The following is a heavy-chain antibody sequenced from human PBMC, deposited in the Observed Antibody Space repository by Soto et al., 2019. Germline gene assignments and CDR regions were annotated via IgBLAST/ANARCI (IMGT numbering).Heavy chain of an antibody. D-gene: IGHD2-21*02. V-gene: IGHV4-30-2*05. CDR1: GGSITSGGYS. Sequence: SETLSLTCAVSGGSITSGGYSWGWIRQPPGQGLEWIGYMYHSGNTYYNPSLKGRVTISLDHSRNQFSLKLSSVTAADTAVYYCARGGDDCGGDCSPHWFDPWGQGTLVTVSS. CDR3: ARGGDDCGGDCSPHWFDP. CDR2: MYHSGNT. J-gene: IGHJ5*02.